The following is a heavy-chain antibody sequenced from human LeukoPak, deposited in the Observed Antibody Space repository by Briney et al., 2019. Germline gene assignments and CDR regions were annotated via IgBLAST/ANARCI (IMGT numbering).Heavy chain of an antibody. CDR1: GFTFCSFG. D-gene: IGHD3-10*01. Sequence: GGSLRLSCAASGFTFCSFGMHWVRQAPGKGLEWVVVISYDGSNKYYADSVKGRFTISRDNSKNTMYLQMNSLRAEDTAVYYCAKAPHYYGSGSYAYYYGMDVWGKGTTVTVSS. V-gene: IGHV3-30*18. CDR2: ISYDGSNK. CDR3: AKAPHYYGSGSYAYYYGMDV. J-gene: IGHJ6*04.